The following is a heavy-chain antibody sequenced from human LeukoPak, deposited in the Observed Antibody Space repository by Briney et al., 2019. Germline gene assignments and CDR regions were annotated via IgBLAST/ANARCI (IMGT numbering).Heavy chain of an antibody. CDR2: INHSGST. CDR3: ARQAAVPGEEKFDY. V-gene: IGHV4-34*01. J-gene: IGHJ4*02. D-gene: IGHD6-19*01. Sequence: SETLFLTCGVYGGSFSGYYWSWIRQPPGKGLEWFGEINHSGSTNYNPSLKSRVTISVDTSKNQFSLKLNSVTAADTAVYYCARQAAVPGEEKFDYWGQGTLVTVSS. CDR1: GGSFSGYY.